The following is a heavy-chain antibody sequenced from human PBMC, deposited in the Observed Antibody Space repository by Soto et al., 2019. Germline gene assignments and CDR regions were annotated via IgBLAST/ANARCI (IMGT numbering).Heavy chain of an antibody. CDR2: INTANDDT. CDR1: GYTFSSSP. V-gene: IGHV1-3*04. Sequence: ASVKVSCKASGYTFSSSPLHWVRQAPGQSPEWMGWINTANDDTKYSQKFQDRVTLTRDTSASTAYMEVSSLTPKDTAVYYCARDEGVASGNWGQGTLVTVSS. CDR3: ARDEGVASGN. J-gene: IGHJ4*02. D-gene: IGHD5-12*01.